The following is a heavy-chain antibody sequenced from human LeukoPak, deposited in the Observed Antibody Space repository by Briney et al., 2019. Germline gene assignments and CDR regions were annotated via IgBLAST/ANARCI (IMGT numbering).Heavy chain of an antibody. Sequence: PGRSLRLSCAASGFTFDDYAMHWVRQAPGKGLEWVSGISWNSGSIGYADSVKGRFTISRDNAKNSLYLQMNSLRAEDTALYYCAKDKAPEVLEAGTAFDYWGQGTLATVSS. CDR3: AKDKAPEVLEAGTAFDY. J-gene: IGHJ4*02. V-gene: IGHV3-9*01. CDR2: ISWNSGSI. CDR1: GFTFDDYA. D-gene: IGHD6-19*01.